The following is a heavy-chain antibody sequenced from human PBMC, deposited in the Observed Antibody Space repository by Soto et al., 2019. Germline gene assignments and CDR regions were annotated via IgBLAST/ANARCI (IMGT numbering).Heavy chain of an antibody. D-gene: IGHD3-22*01. CDR2: IRSERYGGTA. J-gene: IGHJ4*02. V-gene: IGHV3-49*05. CDR1: GFTFGDYA. CDR3: TTIPRNRRGFHFNC. Sequence: EMQLVESGGGLLKPGRSQRLSCTGSGFTFGDYAVSWFRQTPGKGLECVGFIRSERYGGTADYAASVKDRFTISRDDSKSVAYLQMNSLKSEDTGVYYYTTIPRNRRGFHFNCWGQGTLVTVST.